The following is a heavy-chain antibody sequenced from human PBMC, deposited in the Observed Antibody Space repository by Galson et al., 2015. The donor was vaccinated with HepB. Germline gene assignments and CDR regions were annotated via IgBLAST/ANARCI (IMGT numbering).Heavy chain of an antibody. CDR1: GIPFRSYA. D-gene: IGHD6-13*01. V-gene: IGHV3-30*18. J-gene: IGHJ4*02. Sequence: SPTLSCAPSGIPFRSYAMHRVRQTPGKGLEWVAVISYDGSNKYYADSVKGRFTISRDNSKNTLYLQMNSLRAEDTAVYYCAKVHPSFEPWQQPYFDYWGQGTLVTVSS. CDR2: ISYDGSNK. CDR3: AKVHPSFEPWQQPYFDY.